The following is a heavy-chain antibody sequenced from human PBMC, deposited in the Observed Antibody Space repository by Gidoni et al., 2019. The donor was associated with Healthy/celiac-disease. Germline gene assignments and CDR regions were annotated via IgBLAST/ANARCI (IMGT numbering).Heavy chain of an antibody. CDR2: ISSSGSTI. V-gene: IGHV3-48*03. J-gene: IGHJ4*02. CDR1: GFTFSSYE. CDR3: ARVRFSSSLDY. D-gene: IGHD6-13*01. Sequence: EVQLVESGGGLVQPGGSLRLSCAASGFTFSSYEMNWVRQAPGKGLEWVSYISSSGSTIYYADSVKGRFTISRDNAKNSLYLQMNSLRAEDTAVYYCARVRFSSSLDYWGQGTLVTVSS.